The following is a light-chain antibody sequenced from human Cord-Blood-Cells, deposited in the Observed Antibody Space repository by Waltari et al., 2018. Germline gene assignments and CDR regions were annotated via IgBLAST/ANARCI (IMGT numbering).Light chain of an antibody. CDR3: CSYAGSSTWV. CDR2: EGS. CDR1: SSYVGRYHL. V-gene: IGLV2-23*01. Sequence: QSALTQPASVSGSPGQSITISCPGTSSYVGRYHLVSWYQQHPGKAPKLMIYEGSKRPSGVSNRFSGSKSGNTASLTISGLQAEDEADYYCCSYAGSSTWVFGGGTKLTVL. J-gene: IGLJ3*02.